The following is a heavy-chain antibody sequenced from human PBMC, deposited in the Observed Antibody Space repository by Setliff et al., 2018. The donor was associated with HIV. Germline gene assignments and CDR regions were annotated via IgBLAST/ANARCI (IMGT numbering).Heavy chain of an antibody. CDR2: IYHSGST. CDR3: ARTTSLFPGIAAAQPWLYYHYMDV. CDR1: GGSISNYY. V-gene: IGHV4-59*08. Sequence: PSETLSLTCTVSGGSISNYYWSWLRQPPGKGPEWIGYIYHSGSTNYNPSLNSRVTMSINTSKSQFSLKVTFVTAADTAVYFCARTTSLFPGIAAAQPWLYYHYMDVWGRGATVTVSS. J-gene: IGHJ6*03. D-gene: IGHD6-13*01.